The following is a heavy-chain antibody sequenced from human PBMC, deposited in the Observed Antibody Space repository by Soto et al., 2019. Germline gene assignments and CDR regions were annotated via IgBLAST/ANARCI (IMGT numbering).Heavy chain of an antibody. CDR3: ANRHLG. Sequence: EVQMLESGGVLVQPGGSLRLSCAASGFTFSSYYMMWVRQAPGKGLEWVANIKPDGSERHYVDSVKGRFTISRDNAKNSLYLQMDSLRVEDTAVYYCANRHLGWGQGTLVTVSS. J-gene: IGHJ4*02. D-gene: IGHD3-16*01. CDR2: IKPDGSER. CDR1: GFTFSSYY. V-gene: IGHV3-7*01.